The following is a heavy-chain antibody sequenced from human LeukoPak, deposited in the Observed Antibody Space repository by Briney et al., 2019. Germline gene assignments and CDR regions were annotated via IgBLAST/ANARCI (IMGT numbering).Heavy chain of an antibody. Sequence: GGSLRLSCAASGFTFSSYAMHWVRPAPGKGLEWVAVISYDGSNKYYADSVKGRFTISRDNSKNTLYLQMNSLRAEDTAVYYCARDRILTGYSDYWGQGTLVTVSS. CDR2: ISYDGSNK. V-gene: IGHV3-30-3*01. CDR1: GFTFSSYA. CDR3: ARDRILTGYSDY. J-gene: IGHJ4*02. D-gene: IGHD3-9*01.